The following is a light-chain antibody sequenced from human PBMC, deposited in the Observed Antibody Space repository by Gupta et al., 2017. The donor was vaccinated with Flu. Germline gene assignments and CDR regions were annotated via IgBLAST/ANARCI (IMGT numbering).Light chain of an antibody. CDR3: QQYNDDVRRT. CDR2: GAS. Sequence: IVLTQSPATLSLSAGERVTLSCRTSQSISSNVAWYQHQPGQAPRLLLYGASTRATGGPARFSGSWSGTEFTLTISSLQPEDFAVYYCQQYNDDVRRTFGQGTKVHIK. V-gene: IGKV3-15*01. J-gene: IGKJ1*01. CDR1: QSISSN.